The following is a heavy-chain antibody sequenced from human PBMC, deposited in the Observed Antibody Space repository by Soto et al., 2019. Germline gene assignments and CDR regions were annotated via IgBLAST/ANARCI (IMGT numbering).Heavy chain of an antibody. D-gene: IGHD1-26*01. CDR3: ARGGSGSNQGGPFAI. Sequence: QLQLQESGSRLVQPSQALSLTCDVSGASISSGGYCWSWIRQPPGEGLEWIGYIYHTGDAYYNTSLKSRVTMSVDRSKNQFSLRLNSVTAADTAVYYCARGGSGSNQGGPFAIWDQGTMVTVSS. J-gene: IGHJ3*02. V-gene: IGHV4-30-2*01. CDR1: GASISSGGYC. CDR2: IYHTGDA.